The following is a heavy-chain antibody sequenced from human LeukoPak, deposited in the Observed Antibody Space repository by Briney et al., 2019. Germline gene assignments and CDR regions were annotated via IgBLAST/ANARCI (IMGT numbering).Heavy chain of an antibody. V-gene: IGHV3-7*03. Sequence: GGSLRLSCAASGFTFSSYWMSWVRQAPGKGLEWVANIKQDGSAKNYVDSVKGRFTISRDNSKNTLYLQMNSLRAEDTAVYYCAKAYGSGVWGQGTLVTVSS. D-gene: IGHD3-10*01. CDR2: IKQDGSAK. CDR1: GFTFSSYW. CDR3: AKAYGSGV. J-gene: IGHJ4*02.